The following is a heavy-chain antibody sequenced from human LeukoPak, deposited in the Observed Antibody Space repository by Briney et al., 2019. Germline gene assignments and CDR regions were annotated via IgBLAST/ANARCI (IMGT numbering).Heavy chain of an antibody. Sequence: GGSLRLSCAASGFTFSSYAMSWVRQAPGKGLEWVSAISGSGGSTYYADSVKGRFTISRDNSKNTLYLQMNSLRAEDTAVYYCAKQVLPVGYCSGGSCGWFDPWGQGTLVTVSS. V-gene: IGHV3-23*01. CDR1: GFTFSSYA. CDR2: ISGSGGST. CDR3: AKQVLPVGYCSGGSCGWFDP. D-gene: IGHD2-15*01. J-gene: IGHJ5*02.